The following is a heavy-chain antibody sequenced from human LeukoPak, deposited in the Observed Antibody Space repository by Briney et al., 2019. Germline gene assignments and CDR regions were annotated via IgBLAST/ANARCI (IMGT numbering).Heavy chain of an antibody. CDR3: ARGWSYGDY. J-gene: IGHJ4*02. Sequence: GGSLRLSCAASGFTFSSYEMNWVRQAPGKGLEWVSYISSSSSTIYYADSVKGRFTISRDNAKNSLYLQMNSLRAEDTAVYYCARGWSYGDYWGQGTLVTVSS. V-gene: IGHV3-48*01. CDR1: GFTFSSYE. D-gene: IGHD1-26*01. CDR2: ISSSSSTI.